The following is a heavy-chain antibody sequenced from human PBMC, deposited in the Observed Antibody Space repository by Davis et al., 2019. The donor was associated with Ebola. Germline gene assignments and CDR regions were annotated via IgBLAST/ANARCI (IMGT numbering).Heavy chain of an antibody. CDR3: TRDRDTYGMDV. D-gene: IGHD3-10*01. CDR2: TGTAGDT. V-gene: IGHV3-13*01. J-gene: IGHJ6*02. Sequence: PGGSLRLSCAASGFTLSSYDMHWVRQSTGKGLEWVSATGTAGDTYYSDSVKGRFTISREDAKNSLYLQMNSLRGGDTAVYYCTRDRDTYGMDVWGQGTTVTVSS. CDR1: GFTLSSYD.